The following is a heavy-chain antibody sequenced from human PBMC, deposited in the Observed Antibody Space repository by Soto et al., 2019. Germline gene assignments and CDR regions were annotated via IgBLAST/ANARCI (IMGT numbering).Heavy chain of an antibody. Sequence: SVKVSCKASGGTFSSYTISWVRQAPGQGLEWMGRIIPILGIANYAQKLQGRVTITADKSTSTAYMELSSLRSEDTAVYFFARDRNYDYIWGSYRYPLDYWGQGTLVTVSS. J-gene: IGHJ4*02. V-gene: IGHV1-69*04. CDR3: ARDRNYDYIWGSYRYPLDY. CDR1: GGTFSSYT. CDR2: IIPILGIA. D-gene: IGHD3-16*02.